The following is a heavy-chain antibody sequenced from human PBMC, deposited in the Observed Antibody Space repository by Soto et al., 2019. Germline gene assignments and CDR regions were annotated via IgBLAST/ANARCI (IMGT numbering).Heavy chain of an antibody. J-gene: IGHJ4*02. CDR3: ATAIVAAADY. V-gene: IGHV3-23*01. Sequence: EVQVLESGGGLVQPGGSLRLSCAVSGFTFSSYAMSWVRQAPGKGLEWVSGISGSGGSTTYADSVKGRFTISRDNSNNTLYLQMNSLRVEDTAVDYCATAIVAAADYWGQGTLVTVSS. D-gene: IGHD6-13*01. CDR1: GFTFSSYA. CDR2: ISGSGGST.